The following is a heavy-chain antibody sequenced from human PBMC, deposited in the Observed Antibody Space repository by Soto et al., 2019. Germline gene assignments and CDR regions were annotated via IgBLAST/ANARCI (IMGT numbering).Heavy chain of an antibody. J-gene: IGHJ6*02. Sequence: QVQMVESGGGVVQPGRSLRLSCAASGFTFRNYDMNWVRQATGKGLDGMAVISYDGALKDYVDSVKGRFTISEDNSKCTVFRQMDSLRAEDTAVYFCARGVEVRQRYFHMDVWGQGTTVPVSS. V-gene: IGHV3-30-3*01. CDR3: ARGVEVRQRYFHMDV. CDR1: GFTFRNYD. CDR2: ISYDGALK. D-gene: IGHD3-10*01.